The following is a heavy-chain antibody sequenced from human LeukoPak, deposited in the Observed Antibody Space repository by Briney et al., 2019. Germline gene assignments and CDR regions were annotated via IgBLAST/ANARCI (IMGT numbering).Heavy chain of an antibody. V-gene: IGHV3-23*01. Sequence: PGRSLTLSCAVFGLTLSNYGISWVRQDAGNWLEWVAGISDSGGRTNYADSVKGRFTISRDNPKNTLYLQMNSLRAEDTAVYFCAKRGVVIRVILVGFHKEAYYFDSWGQGALVTVSS. J-gene: IGHJ4*02. CDR3: AKRGVVIRVILVGFHKEAYYFDS. D-gene: IGHD3-22*01. CDR1: GLTLSNYG. CDR2: ISDSGGRT.